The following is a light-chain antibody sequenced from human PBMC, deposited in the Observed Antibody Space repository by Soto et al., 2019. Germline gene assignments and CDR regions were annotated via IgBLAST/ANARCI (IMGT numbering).Light chain of an antibody. CDR2: GAS. V-gene: IGKV1-5*01. J-gene: IGKJ4*01. CDR1: QSIRSY. CDR3: QQYNNWPLT. Sequence: DIQMTQSPSTLSASAGDRVTITCRASQSIRSYLAWYRQKPGKAPNLLIFGASSLERRVPSRFSGSGSGTEFTLTISSLQPEDFAVYYCQQYNNWPLTFGGGTKVDI.